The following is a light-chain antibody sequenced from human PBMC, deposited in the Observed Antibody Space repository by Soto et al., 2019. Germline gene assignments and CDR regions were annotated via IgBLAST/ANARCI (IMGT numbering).Light chain of an antibody. CDR2: DVT. CDR1: SSDVGGYNY. J-gene: IGLJ1*01. V-gene: IGLV2-11*01. CDR3: CSYAGSDTYV. Sequence: QSALTQPRSVSGSPGQSVTISCTGTSSDVGGYNYVSWYQHHPGKAPKLMIYDVTKRPSGVRDRFSASKSGNTASLTISGLQAEDEADYYCCSYAGSDTYVCGTGTKLTVL.